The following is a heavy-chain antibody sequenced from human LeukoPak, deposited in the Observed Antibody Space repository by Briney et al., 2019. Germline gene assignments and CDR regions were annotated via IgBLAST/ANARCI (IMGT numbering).Heavy chain of an antibody. Sequence: GGSLRLSCAASGFTFSSYWMSWVRQAPGKGREWVTFIRYEGSNKYYADSVKGRFTISRDNSKNTLYLQMNSLRAEDTAVFYCARARRSGGITMVRGVKDRGWFDSWGQGILATVSS. CDR3: ARARRSGGITMVRGVKDRGWFDS. D-gene: IGHD3-10*01. CDR2: IRYEGSNK. J-gene: IGHJ5*01. CDR1: GFTFSSYW. V-gene: IGHV3-30*02.